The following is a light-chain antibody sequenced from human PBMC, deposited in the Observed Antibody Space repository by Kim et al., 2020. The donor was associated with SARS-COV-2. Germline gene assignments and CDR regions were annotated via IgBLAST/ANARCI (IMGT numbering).Light chain of an antibody. J-gene: IGKJ4*01. Sequence: DIQMTQSPSSVSASVGDRVTITCRASQGIRSWLAWYQQKPGKAPKLLIHTASRLQSGVPSSRFSGSGSGTDFTLTISSLQPEDFATYYCQQADSFPLTFGAGTKLEI. V-gene: IGKV1D-12*01. CDR2: TAS. CDR3: QQADSFPLT. CDR1: QGIRSW.